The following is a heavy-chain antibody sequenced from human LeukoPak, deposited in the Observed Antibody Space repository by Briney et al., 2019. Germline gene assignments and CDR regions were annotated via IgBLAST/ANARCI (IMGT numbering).Heavy chain of an antibody. CDR2: INHSGST. D-gene: IGHD6-19*01. Sequence: SETLSLTCAVYGGSFSGYYWSWIRQPPGKGLEWIGEINHSGSTNYNPSLKSRVTISADTSKNQFSLKLSSVTAADTAVYYCARGGKQWLSPYYYYGMDVWGKGTTVTVSS. V-gene: IGHV4-34*01. CDR3: ARGGKQWLSPYYYYGMDV. J-gene: IGHJ6*04. CDR1: GGSFSGYY.